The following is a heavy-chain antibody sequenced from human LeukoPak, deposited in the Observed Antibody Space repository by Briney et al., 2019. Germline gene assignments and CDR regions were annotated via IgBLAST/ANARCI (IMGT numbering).Heavy chain of an antibody. CDR1: GGSISSHY. V-gene: IGHV4-59*08. CDR3: ARHAYYYGSGSYYRRGSFDY. CDR2: IYYSGST. D-gene: IGHD3-10*01. J-gene: IGHJ4*02. Sequence: RPSETLSLTCTVSGGSISSHYWSWIRQPPGKGLEWIGYIYYSGSTNYNPSLKSRVTISVDTSKNQFSLKLSSVTAADTAVYYCARHAYYYGSGSYYRRGSFDYWGQGTLVTVSS.